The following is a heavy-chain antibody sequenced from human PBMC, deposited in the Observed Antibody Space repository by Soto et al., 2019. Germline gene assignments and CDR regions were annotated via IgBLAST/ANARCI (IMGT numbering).Heavy chain of an antibody. V-gene: IGHV3-23*01. D-gene: IGHD3-10*01. CDR3: AKVGDLWFGELLSQNYYCYYMDV. Sequence: EVQLLESGGGLVQPGGSLRLSCAASGFTFSSYAMSWVRQAPGKGLEWVSAISGSGGSTYYADSVKGRFTISRDNSKNTLYLQMNSLRAEDTAVYYCAKVGDLWFGELLSQNYYCYYMDVWGKGTTVTVSS. J-gene: IGHJ6*03. CDR2: ISGSGGST. CDR1: GFTFSSYA.